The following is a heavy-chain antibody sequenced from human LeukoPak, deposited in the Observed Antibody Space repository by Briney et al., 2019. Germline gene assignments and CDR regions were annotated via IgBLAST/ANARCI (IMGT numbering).Heavy chain of an antibody. Sequence: GGSLRLSCAASGFTFSSHSMNWVRQAPGKGLEWVSAISSSTTYIYYADSVKGRFTISRDNAKNSLKLLMNSLRAEDTAVYYCARNGNIAACDYWGQGTLVSVSS. CDR3: ARNGNIAACDY. D-gene: IGHD6-25*01. V-gene: IGHV3-21*01. CDR1: GFTFSSHS. J-gene: IGHJ4*02. CDR2: ISSSTTYI.